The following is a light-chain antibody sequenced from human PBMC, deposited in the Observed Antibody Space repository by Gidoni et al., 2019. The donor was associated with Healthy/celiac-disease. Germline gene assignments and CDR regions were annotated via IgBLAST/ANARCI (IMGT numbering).Light chain of an antibody. CDR2: YAA. J-gene: IGKJ1*01. CDR3: QQTYSTPPDWT. V-gene: IGKV1-39*01. Sequence: SQMTQYLSSLSASVGDRLTITCRASQSISSYLNWYQKKPGKAPKLLIYYAASLQSGVPSKFSGIGSGTDFTLTISSLQPEDFATYYCQQTYSTPPDWTFGQGTKVEIK. CDR1: QSISSY.